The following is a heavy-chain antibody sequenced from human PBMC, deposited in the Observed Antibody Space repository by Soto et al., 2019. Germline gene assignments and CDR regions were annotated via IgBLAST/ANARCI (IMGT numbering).Heavy chain of an antibody. J-gene: IGHJ4*02. V-gene: IGHV1-69*08. Sequence: QVQLVQSGAEVKTPGSSVKVSCKASGGPFSNDIITWVRQAPGQGLEWMGMIIPLLNTATYAQKFQGRLTITADRSTGTAYMELNSLRSEDTDVYYCARDSPIGSTFSGYDAIDYWGQGTLVTVSS. CDR2: IIPLLNTA. D-gene: IGHD5-12*01. CDR3: ARDSPIGSTFSGYDAIDY. CDR1: GGPFSNDI.